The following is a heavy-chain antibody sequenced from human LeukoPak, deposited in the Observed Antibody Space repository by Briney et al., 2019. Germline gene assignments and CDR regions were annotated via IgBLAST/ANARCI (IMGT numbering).Heavy chain of an antibody. D-gene: IGHD6-13*01. CDR1: GFTFSSYG. J-gene: IGHJ6*02. V-gene: IGHV3-30*18. CDR2: ISYDGSNK. Sequence: GGSLRLSCAASGFTFSSYGMHWVRQAPGKGLEWVAVISYDGSNKYYADSVKGRFTISRDNSKNTLYLQMNSLRAEDTAVYYCAKRQQLVRSYYYYGMDVWGQGTTVTASS. CDR3: AKRQQLVRSYYYYGMDV.